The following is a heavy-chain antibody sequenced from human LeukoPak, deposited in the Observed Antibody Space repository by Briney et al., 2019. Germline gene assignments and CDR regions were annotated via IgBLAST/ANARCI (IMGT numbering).Heavy chain of an antibody. Sequence: ASVRVSCTASGYTFSIYGFSWVRQAPGQGLEWMGWISVYNGNTNYAQKFQGRVTMTTDTSTSTAHMELRSLRSDDTAVYYCAGSLGYCTSNVCYLKYWGQGTLVTVSS. V-gene: IGHV1-18*01. J-gene: IGHJ4*02. CDR1: GYTFSIYG. D-gene: IGHD2-8*01. CDR3: AGSLGYCTSNVCYLKY. CDR2: ISVYNGNT.